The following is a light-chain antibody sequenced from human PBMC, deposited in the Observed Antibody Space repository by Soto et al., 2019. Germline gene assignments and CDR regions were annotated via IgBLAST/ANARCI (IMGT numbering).Light chain of an antibody. V-gene: IGKV3-11*01. J-gene: IGKJ4*01. CDR3: QQRSNWPPLT. CDR2: DAS. Sequence: EIVLTQSRATLSLSPGERATLSCRASQSVSSYLAWYQQKPGQAPRLLIYDASNRATGIPARFSGSGSGTDFTLTIRSLEPEDFAVYYCQQRSNWPPLTFGGGTKVEIK. CDR1: QSVSSY.